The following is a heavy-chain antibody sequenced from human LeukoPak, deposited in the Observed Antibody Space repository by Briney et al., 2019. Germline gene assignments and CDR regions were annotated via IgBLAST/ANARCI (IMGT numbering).Heavy chain of an antibody. J-gene: IGHJ4*02. CDR2: IYHSGST. CDR3: ARVYDYGDFRDY. CDR1: GGSISSSSYY. D-gene: IGHD4-17*01. Sequence: PSGTLSLTCAVSGGSISSSSYYWGWIRQPPGKGLEWIGSIYHSGSTYYNPSLKSRVTISVDTSKNQFSLKLSSVTAADTAVYYCARVYDYGDFRDYWGQGTLVTVSS. V-gene: IGHV4-39*07.